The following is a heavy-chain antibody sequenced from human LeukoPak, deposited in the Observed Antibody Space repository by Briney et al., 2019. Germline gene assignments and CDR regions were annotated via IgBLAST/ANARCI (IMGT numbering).Heavy chain of an antibody. CDR3: AKARIVVIPPADALDV. CDR1: GFTFSSYS. CDR2: ISSSSSNI. V-gene: IGHV3-21*04. D-gene: IGHD3-22*01. J-gene: IGHJ3*01. Sequence: GGSLRLSCAASGFTFSSYSMNWVRQAPGKGLEGVSSISSSSSNIYYADSVKGRFTISRDNSKNTLYLQMNGLRAEDTAVYYCAKARIVVIPPADALDVWGQGTLVTVSS.